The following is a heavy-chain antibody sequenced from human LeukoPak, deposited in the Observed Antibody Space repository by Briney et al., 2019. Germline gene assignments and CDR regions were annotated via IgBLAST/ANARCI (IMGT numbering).Heavy chain of an antibody. CDR1: GFTFSSYS. CDR2: ISDDGINK. J-gene: IGHJ4*02. CDR3: ARDYGGNSDFDY. D-gene: IGHD4-23*01. Sequence: PGGSLRLSCAASGFTFSSYSMHWVRQAPGKGLEWVAVISDDGINKYYADSVKGRFTISRDNSRNTLHLQMNSLRAEDTAVYYCARDYGGNSDFDYWGQGTLVTVSS. V-gene: IGHV3-30-3*01.